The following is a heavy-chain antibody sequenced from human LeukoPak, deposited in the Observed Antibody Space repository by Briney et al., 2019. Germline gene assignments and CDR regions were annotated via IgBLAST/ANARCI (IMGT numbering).Heavy chain of an antibody. CDR1: GFTFSSYA. CDR3: AKIHQNRVVVGAKGAFDI. D-gene: IGHD2-15*01. CDR2: IGSSGGGT. J-gene: IGHJ3*02. Sequence: GGSLRLSCAAPGFTFSSYAMHWVRQSSGKGLEWVSGIGSSGGGTYYADSVKGRFTISRDTSKDTVYLQMDSLRAEDTAIYYCAKIHQNRVVVGAKGAFDIWGQGTVVTVSS. V-gene: IGHV3-23*01.